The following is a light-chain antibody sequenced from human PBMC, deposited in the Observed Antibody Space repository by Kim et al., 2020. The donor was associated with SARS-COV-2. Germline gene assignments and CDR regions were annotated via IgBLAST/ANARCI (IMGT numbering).Light chain of an antibody. CDR3: GTWDSSLSVAL. CDR1: STNIGRNY. V-gene: IGLV1-51*01. Sequence: GQDVTISCSGSSTNIGRNYVAWYQQLPGTAPKLLLFDNDKRPSGIPDRFSGSKSGPSATLAITGLQTGDDADYYCGTWDSSLSVALFGGGTQLTVL. J-gene: IGLJ2*01. CDR2: DND.